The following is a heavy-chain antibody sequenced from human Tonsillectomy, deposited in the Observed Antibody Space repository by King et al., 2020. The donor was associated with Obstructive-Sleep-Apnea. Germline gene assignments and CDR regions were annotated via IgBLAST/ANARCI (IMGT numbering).Heavy chain of an antibody. J-gene: IGHJ6*02. V-gene: IGHV3-13*01. Sequence: QLVQSGGGLVQPGGSLRLSCAASGFTFSSYDNHWVRQATGKCFEWASAIGTAGDTYYQGSVKGRFTISRENAKNSLYLQMNSLRAGDTAVYYCARFYPPDPGMDVWGQGTTVTVSS. CDR1: GFTFSSYD. CDR3: ARFYPPDPGMDV. CDR2: IGTAGDT. D-gene: IGHD3-16*02.